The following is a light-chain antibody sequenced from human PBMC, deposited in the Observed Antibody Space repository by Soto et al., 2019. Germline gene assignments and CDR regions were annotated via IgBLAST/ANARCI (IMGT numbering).Light chain of an antibody. J-gene: IGLJ1*01. CDR1: SSNIGAGYD. CDR3: QSYDSSQSGSYV. CDR2: SNN. V-gene: IGLV1-40*01. Sequence: QSVLTQPPSVSGAPGQRVTISCTGSSSNIGAGYDVHWYQRLPGTAPKVLIYSNNNRPSGVPDRFSGSKSGTSASLAITGLQAEDEADYYCQSYDSSQSGSYVFGTRTKVTVL.